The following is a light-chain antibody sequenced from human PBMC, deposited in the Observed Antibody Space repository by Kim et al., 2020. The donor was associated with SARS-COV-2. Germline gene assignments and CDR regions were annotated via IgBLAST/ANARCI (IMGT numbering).Light chain of an antibody. V-gene: IGLV3-19*01. J-gene: IGLJ3*02. CDR3: NSRDSSGDHWV. CDR1: YLRNYY. CDR2: GKN. Sequence: ALGQTVKITCQGEYLRNYYASWSQQKQGQAPLLVIYGKNNRPSGIPDRFSGSSSGNTASLTITGAQAEDEADYFCNSRDSSGDHWVFGGGTKLTVL.